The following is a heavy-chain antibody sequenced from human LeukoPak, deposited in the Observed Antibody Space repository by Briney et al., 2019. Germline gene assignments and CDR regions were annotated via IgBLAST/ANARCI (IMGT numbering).Heavy chain of an antibody. V-gene: IGHV2-70*11. Sequence: SGPTLVKPTQTLTLTCTFSGFSLGTSGVCVNSIRQPPGKALEWLARIDWDDDKYYSTSLKTRLTTSKDTSKNQVVLTMTNMDPVATATYYCARIRAGPDYFDSWGQGALVTVSS. J-gene: IGHJ4*02. CDR3: ARIRAGPDYFDS. CDR1: GFSLGTSGVC. CDR2: IDWDDDK.